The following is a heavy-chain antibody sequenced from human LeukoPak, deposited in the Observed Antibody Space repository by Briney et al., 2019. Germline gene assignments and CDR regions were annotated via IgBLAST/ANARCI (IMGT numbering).Heavy chain of an antibody. CDR2: INPNSGGT. CDR1: GYTFTGYY. CDR3: ARGSWQWGSMTEQTLRHYYYYMDV. D-gene: IGHD6-19*01. J-gene: IGHJ6*03. Sequence: ASVKVSCKASGYTFTGYYMHWVRQAPGQGLEWMGRINPNSGGTNYAQKFPGRVTMTRDTSISTAYMELSRLRSDDTAVYYCARGSWQWGSMTEQTLRHYYYYMDVWGKGTTVTVSS. V-gene: IGHV1-2*06.